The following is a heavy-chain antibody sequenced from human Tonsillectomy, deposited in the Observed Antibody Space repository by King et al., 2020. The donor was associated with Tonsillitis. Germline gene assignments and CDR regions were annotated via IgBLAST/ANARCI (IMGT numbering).Heavy chain of an antibody. CDR1: SGSISSSTYY. J-gene: IGHJ2*01. Sequence: LQLQESGPGLVKPSETLSLTCTVSSGSISSSTYYWGWIRQPPGKGLEWIGSIYYSGNTYYNPSLKSRATISVDTSKNQFSLKLSSVTAADTAMYYCARRPRRGDWYFDLWGRGTLVTVSS. CDR3: ARRPRRGDWYFDL. D-gene: IGHD6-6*01. V-gene: IGHV4-39*07. CDR2: IYYSGNT.